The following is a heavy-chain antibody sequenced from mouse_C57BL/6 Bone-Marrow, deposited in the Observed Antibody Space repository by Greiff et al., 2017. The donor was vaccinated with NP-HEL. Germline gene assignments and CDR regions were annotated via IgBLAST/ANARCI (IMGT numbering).Heavy chain of an antibody. CDR1: GFTFSDYY. Sequence: EVKLMESEGGLVQPGSSMKLSCTASGFTFSDYYMAWVLQVPEKGLEWVANINYDGSSTYYLDSLKSRFIISRDNAKNILYLQMSSLKSEDTATYYCARGLNAMDYWGQGTSVTVSS. CDR3: ARGLNAMDY. CDR2: INYDGSST. V-gene: IGHV5-16*01. J-gene: IGHJ4*01.